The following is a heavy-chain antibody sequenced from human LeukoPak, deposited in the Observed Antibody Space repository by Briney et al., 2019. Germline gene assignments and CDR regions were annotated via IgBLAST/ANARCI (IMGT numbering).Heavy chain of an antibody. J-gene: IGHJ4*02. Sequence: SETLSLTCTVSGGSISSYYWSWIRQPPGKGLEWIGYIYYSGSTNYNPSLKSRVTISVDTSKNQFSLKLSSVTAADTAVYYCARVDLRYSELDYWGQGTLVTASS. D-gene: IGHD3-22*01. V-gene: IGHV4-59*01. CDR1: GGSISSYY. CDR3: ARVDLRYSELDY. CDR2: IYYSGST.